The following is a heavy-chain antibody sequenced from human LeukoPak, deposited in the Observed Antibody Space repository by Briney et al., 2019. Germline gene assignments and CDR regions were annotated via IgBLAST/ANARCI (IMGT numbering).Heavy chain of an antibody. CDR3: ASGAVAGTAEMSYFDY. CDR2: NYQNGNT. CDR1: GGPISSSNV. Sequence: PSGPLSLTCGLSGGPISSSNVLSWVRQPPGNGLEWVGENYQNGNTNYNPSLKSPVTTSVDKSNNQFSLKLSSVTAADTVVYYCASGAVAGTAEMSYFDYWGKGTLVTVSS. J-gene: IGHJ4*02. D-gene: IGHD6-19*01. V-gene: IGHV4-4*02.